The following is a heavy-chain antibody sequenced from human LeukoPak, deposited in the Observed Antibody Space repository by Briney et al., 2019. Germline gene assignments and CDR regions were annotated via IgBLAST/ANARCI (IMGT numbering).Heavy chain of an antibody. J-gene: IGHJ4*02. Sequence: GGSLGLSCAASGFTFSTYAMIWVRQAPGKGLEWVSVIGGSGSYTCYADSVKGRFTISRDNSKDTLYLQMNSLRPEDTAVYYCARDWYDYWGQGTLVTVSS. CDR3: ARDWYDY. CDR1: GFTFSTYA. D-gene: IGHD6-13*01. V-gene: IGHV3-23*01. CDR2: IGGSGSYT.